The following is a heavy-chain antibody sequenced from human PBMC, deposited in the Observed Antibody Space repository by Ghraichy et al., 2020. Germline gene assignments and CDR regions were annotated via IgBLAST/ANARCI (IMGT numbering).Heavy chain of an antibody. Sequence: GGSLRLSCVTSGFTFSNYWMTWVRQAPGKGLEWVATIKEDGSGKYYVDSVKGRFTISRDNAENSLYLQMNSLRAEDTALYYCARVGRSPHNYAMDVWGQGTTVPASS. CDR3: ARVGRSPHNYAMDV. D-gene: IGHD1-26*01. J-gene: IGHJ6*02. V-gene: IGHV3-7*01. CDR2: IKEDGSGK. CDR1: GFTFSNYW.